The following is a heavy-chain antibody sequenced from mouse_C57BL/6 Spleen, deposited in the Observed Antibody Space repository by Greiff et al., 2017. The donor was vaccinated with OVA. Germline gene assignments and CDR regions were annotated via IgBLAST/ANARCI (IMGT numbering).Heavy chain of an antibody. V-gene: IGHV1-76*01. CDR3: AKRVIYFDY. Sequence: VQLQQSGAELVRPGASVKLSCKASGYTFTDYYINWVKQRPGQGLEWIARIYPGSGNTYYNEKFKGKATLTAEKSSSTAYMQLSSLTSEDSAVYFCAKRVIYFDYWGQGTTLTVSS. CDR2: IYPGSGNT. CDR1: GYTFTDYY. D-gene: IGHD2-2*01. J-gene: IGHJ2*01.